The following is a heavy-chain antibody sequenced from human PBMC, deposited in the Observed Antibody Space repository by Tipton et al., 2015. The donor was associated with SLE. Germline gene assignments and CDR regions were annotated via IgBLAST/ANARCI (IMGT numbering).Heavy chain of an antibody. CDR3: ATQISHSSSWKDYFDY. D-gene: IGHD6-13*01. V-gene: IGHV4-61*02. CDR2: IYTSGST. CDR1: GGSISSGSYY. J-gene: IGHJ4*02. Sequence: TLSLTCTVSGGSISSGSYYWSWIRQPAGKGLEWIGRIYTSGSTHYNPSLKSRVTISVDTSKNQFSLKLSSVTAADTAVYYCATQISHSSSWKDYFDYWGQGTLVTVSS.